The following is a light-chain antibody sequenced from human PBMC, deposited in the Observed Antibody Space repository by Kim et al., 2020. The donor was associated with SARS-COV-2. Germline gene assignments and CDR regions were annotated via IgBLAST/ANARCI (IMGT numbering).Light chain of an antibody. Sequence: EIVLTQSPATLSLSPGERATLSCRASQSVTNYLAWYQQKPGQAPRLLIYDASKRATGIPARFSGGGSGADFTLAISSLEPEDFAVYYCQQTSSYPLTFGGGTKVDIK. CDR2: DAS. CDR3: QQTSSYPLT. V-gene: IGKV3-11*01. J-gene: IGKJ4*01. CDR1: QSVTNY.